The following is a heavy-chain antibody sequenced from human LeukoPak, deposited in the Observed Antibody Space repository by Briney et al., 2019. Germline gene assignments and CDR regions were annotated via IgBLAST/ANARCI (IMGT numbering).Heavy chain of an antibody. J-gene: IGHJ3*02. Sequence: PSETLSLTCTVSGGSIGSYYWSWIRQPPGKGLEWIGYINYSGNTDHNPSLKNRLTMSVDTSKNQFSLKLSSVTAADTAVYFCARGYDFWNGYQGLDAFDIWGQGTMVTVSS. CDR2: INYSGNT. CDR1: GGSIGSYY. CDR3: ARGYDFWNGYQGLDAFDI. D-gene: IGHD3-3*01. V-gene: IGHV4-59*01.